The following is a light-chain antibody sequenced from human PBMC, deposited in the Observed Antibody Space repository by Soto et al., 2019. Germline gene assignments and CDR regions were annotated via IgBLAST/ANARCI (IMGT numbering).Light chain of an antibody. CDR3: SSYTSTNTQV. CDR1: ISDVGGYKY. V-gene: IGLV2-14*01. CDR2: EVS. Sequence: SLLYPLSSVSGSPGQSNTISCTGTISDVGGYKYVSWYQQHPGKAPKLLIYEVSNRPSGVSNRFSGSKSGNTASVTISGLQAEDEADYYCSSYTSTNTQVFGTGTKVTVL. J-gene: IGLJ1*01.